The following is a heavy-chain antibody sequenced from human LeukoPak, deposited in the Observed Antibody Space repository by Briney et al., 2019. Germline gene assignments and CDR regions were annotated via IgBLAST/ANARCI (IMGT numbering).Heavy chain of an antibody. V-gene: IGHV4-59*08. CDR2: IYYSGKT. CDR3: ARGAGWYPH. J-gene: IGHJ4*02. D-gene: IGHD6-19*01. Sequence: NPSETLSLTCTVSGGSISSDYWSWIRQSPEKGLEWIGYIYYSGKTNYNPSLKSRVTISVDTSKSQFSLKLSSETAADTAVYYCARGAGWYPHWGQGVLVTVSS. CDR1: GGSISSDY.